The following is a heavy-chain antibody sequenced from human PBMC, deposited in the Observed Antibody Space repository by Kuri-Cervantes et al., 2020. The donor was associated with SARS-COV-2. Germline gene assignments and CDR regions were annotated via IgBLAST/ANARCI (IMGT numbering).Heavy chain of an antibody. V-gene: IGHV1-2*02. D-gene: IGHD4-17*01. CDR2: INPNSGGT. CDR3: ARCYYGDYFDAFDI. Sequence: GGSLRLSCAASGFTFTSFGMHWVRQAPGQGLEWMGWINPNSGGTNYAQKFQGRVTMTRDTSISTAYMELSRLRSDDTAVYYCARCYYGDYFDAFDIWGQGTMVTVSS. J-gene: IGHJ3*02. CDR1: GFTFTSFG.